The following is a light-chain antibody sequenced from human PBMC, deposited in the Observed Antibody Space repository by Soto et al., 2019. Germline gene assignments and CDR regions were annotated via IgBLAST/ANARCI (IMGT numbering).Light chain of an antibody. J-gene: IGLJ1*01. CDR3: TSYTSRFPYV. V-gene: IGLV2-14*03. CDR2: DVN. CDR1: SSDVGAYNF. Sequence: QSVLTQPASVSGSPGQSIAVSCTGTSSDVGAYNFVSWYQHHPGKAPKLIIYDVNNRPSGVSDRFSGSKSGNTASLTISGLQADDDADYYCTSYTSRFPYVFGVGTKVTVL.